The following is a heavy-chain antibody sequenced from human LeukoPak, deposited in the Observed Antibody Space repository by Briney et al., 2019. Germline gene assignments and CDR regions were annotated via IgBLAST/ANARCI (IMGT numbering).Heavy chain of an antibody. CDR3: ATRKNYDFWSGYYSFDY. CDR1: GYTLTELS. J-gene: IGHJ4*02. D-gene: IGHD3-3*01. V-gene: IGHV1-24*01. CDR2: FDPEDGET. Sequence: ASVKVSCKVSGYTLTELSMYWVRQAPGKGLEWMGGFDPEDGETIYAQKFQGRVTMTEDTSTDTAYMELSSLRSEDTAVYYCATRKNYDFWSGYYSFDYWGQGTLVTVSS.